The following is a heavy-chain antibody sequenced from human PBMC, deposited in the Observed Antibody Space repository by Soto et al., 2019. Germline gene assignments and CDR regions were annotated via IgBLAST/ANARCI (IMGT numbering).Heavy chain of an antibody. CDR3: ARESHAYYYDSSGYYSYFDY. Sequence: PGGSLRLSCAASGFTFSSYAMHWVRQAPGKWLEWVAVISYDGSNKYYADSVKGRFTISRDNSKNTLYLQMNSLRAEDTAVYYCARESHAYYYDSSGYYSYFDYWGQGTLVTVSS. J-gene: IGHJ4*02. V-gene: IGHV3-30-3*01. CDR2: ISYDGSNK. CDR1: GFTFSSYA. D-gene: IGHD3-22*01.